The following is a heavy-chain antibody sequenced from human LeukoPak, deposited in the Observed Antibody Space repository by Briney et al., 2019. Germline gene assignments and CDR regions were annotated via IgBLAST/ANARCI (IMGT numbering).Heavy chain of an antibody. V-gene: IGHV5-51*01. Sequence: GESLKISCKGSGYSFTTYWIGWVRQMPGKGLEWMGSIYPGDSDTRYSPSFQGQVTISADKSISTAYLQWSSLKASDTAMYYCARQHGSGSFNPHNMDVWGQGTTVTVSS. CDR2: IYPGDSDT. D-gene: IGHD3-10*01. CDR3: ARQHGSGSFNPHNMDV. J-gene: IGHJ6*02. CDR1: GYSFTTYW.